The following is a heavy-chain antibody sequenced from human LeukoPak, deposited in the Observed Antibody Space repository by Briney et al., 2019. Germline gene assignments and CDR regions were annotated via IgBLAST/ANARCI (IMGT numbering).Heavy chain of an antibody. J-gene: IGHJ4*02. CDR2: IYYSGST. CDR3: ARDSSPPAAAGYDY. Sequence: PSETLSLTCTVSGGSISSSSYYWGWIGQPPGKGLEWIGSIYYSGSTYYNPSLKSRVTISVDTSKNQFSLKLSSVTAADTAVYYCARDSSPPAAAGYDYWGQGTLVTVSS. CDR1: GGSISSSSYY. D-gene: IGHD6-13*01. V-gene: IGHV4-39*07.